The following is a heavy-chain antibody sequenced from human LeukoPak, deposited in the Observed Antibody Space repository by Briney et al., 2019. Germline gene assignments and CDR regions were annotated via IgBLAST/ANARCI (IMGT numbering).Heavy chain of an antibody. CDR3: ARDQRGGGLYGMDV. Sequence: GGSLRLSCAASGFSFSGYSMNWVRQAPGKGLEWVSYISSSSITIYYADSVKGRLTISRDNAKKSLYLQMNSLRAEDTAVYYCARDQRGGGLYGMDVWGQGTTVTVSS. J-gene: IGHJ6*02. V-gene: IGHV3-48*04. D-gene: IGHD3-16*01. CDR1: GFSFSGYS. CDR2: ISSSSITI.